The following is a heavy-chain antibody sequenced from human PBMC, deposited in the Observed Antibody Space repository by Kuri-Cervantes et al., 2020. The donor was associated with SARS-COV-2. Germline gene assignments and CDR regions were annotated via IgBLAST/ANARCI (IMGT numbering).Heavy chain of an antibody. Sequence: GGSLRLSCAASGFTVNTYSMNWVRQVPGKGLEWLSYISSSSSPIFYADSVKGRFTISRDNVENSLYLQMNSLRPQDTAVYYCVREGFGSSSHNYGMDVWGQGTTVTV. CDR2: ISSSSSPI. CDR1: GFTVNTYS. D-gene: IGHD6-6*01. J-gene: IGHJ6*02. CDR3: VREGFGSSSHNYGMDV. V-gene: IGHV3-48*01.